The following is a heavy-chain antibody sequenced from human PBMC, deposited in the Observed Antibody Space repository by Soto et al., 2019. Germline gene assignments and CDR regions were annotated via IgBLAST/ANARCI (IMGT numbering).Heavy chain of an antibody. J-gene: IGHJ5*02. V-gene: IGHV1-69*01. CDR3: ARDWGLAVAGTTMGWFDP. D-gene: IGHD6-13*01. Sequence: QVQLVQSGAEVKKPGSSVKVSCKASGGTFSSYAISWVRQAPGQGLEWMGGIIPIFGTANYAQKFQGRVTITADESTSTAYMELSSLRSEDTAVYYCARDWGLAVAGTTMGWFDPWGQGTLVTVSS. CDR1: GGTFSSYA. CDR2: IIPIFGTA.